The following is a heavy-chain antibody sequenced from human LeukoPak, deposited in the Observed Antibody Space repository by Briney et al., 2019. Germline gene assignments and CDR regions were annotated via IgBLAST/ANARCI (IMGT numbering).Heavy chain of an antibody. J-gene: IGHJ4*02. D-gene: IGHD6-13*01. CDR3: ARTLYSSSWYEDY. CDR2: ISYDGTKK. V-gene: IGHV3-30-3*01. CDR1: GFTFSSYA. Sequence: GGSLRLSCAASGFTFSSYAIHWVRQAPGKGLEWVAVISYDGTKKYYADSVKGRFTISRDNAKNTLYLQMNSLRAEDTAVYYCARTLYSSSWYEDYWGQGTPVTVSS.